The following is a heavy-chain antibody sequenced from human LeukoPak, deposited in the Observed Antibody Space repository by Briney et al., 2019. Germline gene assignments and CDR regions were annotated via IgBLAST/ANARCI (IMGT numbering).Heavy chain of an antibody. CDR1: GGSISSASYY. CDR3: ARGGRDYDSSGYAFDY. V-gene: IGHV4-39*07. J-gene: IGHJ4*02. CDR2: INHSGST. D-gene: IGHD3-22*01. Sequence: SETLSLTCTVSGGSISSASYYWSWIRQPPGKGLEWIGEINHSGSTNYNPSLKSRVTISVDTSKNQFSLKLSSVTAADTAVYYCARGGRDYDSSGYAFDYWGQGTLVTVSS.